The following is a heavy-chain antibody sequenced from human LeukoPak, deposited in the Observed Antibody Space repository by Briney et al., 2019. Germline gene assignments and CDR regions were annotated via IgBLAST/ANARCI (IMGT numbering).Heavy chain of an antibody. J-gene: IGHJ4*02. CDR3: AKSLTVTTRIHSIDP. CDR1: GFSFSSYA. Sequence: GGSLRISCAASGFSFSSYAMTWVRQAPGKGLEWVSAISGSGADRHYADSVKGQFTISRDSSKSTLYLQMNSLRAEDTAVYYCAKSLTVTTRIHSIDPRGQGTLVTVSS. CDR2: ISGSGADR. V-gene: IGHV3-23*01. D-gene: IGHD4-17*01.